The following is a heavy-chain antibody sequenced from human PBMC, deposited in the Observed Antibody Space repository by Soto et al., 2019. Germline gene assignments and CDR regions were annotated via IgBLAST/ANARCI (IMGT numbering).Heavy chain of an antibody. Sequence: GGPLRLSCPASGSPFRASAMHWVRPASGKGLEWVGHIRSKANSYATAYAASVKGRLTITRDDSKNTAYLQMNGLKTEDSAVYYCTSRIAATGLVIDPWGQGTLVTVSS. J-gene: IGHJ5*02. CDR3: TSRIAATGLVIDP. D-gene: IGHD6-13*01. V-gene: IGHV3-73*01. CDR2: IRSKANSYAT. CDR1: GSPFRASA.